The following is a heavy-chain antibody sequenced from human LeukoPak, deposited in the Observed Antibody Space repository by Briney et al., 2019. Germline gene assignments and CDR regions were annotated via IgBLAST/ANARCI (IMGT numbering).Heavy chain of an antibody. Sequence: GGSLRLSCAASGFSIRGYWMHWVRQAPGKGLMWVSSISSSSSYIYYADSVKGRFTISRDNAKNSLYLQMNSLRAEDTAVYYCARDEAWFGELGADYGMDVWGQGTTVTVSS. CDR2: ISSSSSYI. CDR1: GFSIRGYW. CDR3: ARDEAWFGELGADYGMDV. D-gene: IGHD3-10*01. J-gene: IGHJ6*02. V-gene: IGHV3-21*01.